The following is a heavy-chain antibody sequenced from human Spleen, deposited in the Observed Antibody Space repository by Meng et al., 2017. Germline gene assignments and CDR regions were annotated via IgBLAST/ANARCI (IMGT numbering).Heavy chain of an antibody. Sequence: GESLKISCAASGFTFSSYGMHWVRQAPGKGLEWVSVIYSGGNTYYADSVKGRFTISRDNAKNSLYLQMNSLRAEDTALYYCAKDDGDATFDYWGQGTLVTVSS. CDR1: GFTFSSYG. J-gene: IGHJ4*02. CDR3: AKDDGDATFDY. CDR2: IYSGGNT. V-gene: IGHV3-NL1*01. D-gene: IGHD4-17*01.